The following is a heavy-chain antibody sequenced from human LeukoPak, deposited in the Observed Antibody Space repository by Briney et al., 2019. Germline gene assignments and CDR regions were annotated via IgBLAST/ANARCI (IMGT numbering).Heavy chain of an antibody. CDR3: AKSARFDWYIDY. V-gene: IGHV3-23*01. D-gene: IGHD3-9*01. CDR1: GFTFSSYA. Sequence: GGSLRLSCAASGFTFSSYAMSWVRQAPGKGLEWVSSISGSGGSTYYADSVKGRFTISRDSSKNTLYLQMNSLRAEDTAVYYCAKSARFDWYIDYWGQGTLVTASS. CDR2: ISGSGGST. J-gene: IGHJ4*02.